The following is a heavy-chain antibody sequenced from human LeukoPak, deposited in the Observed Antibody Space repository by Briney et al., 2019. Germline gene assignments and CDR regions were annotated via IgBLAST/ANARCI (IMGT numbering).Heavy chain of an antibody. Sequence: SGGSLRLSCAASGFTFSSYSMNWVRQAPGKGLGWVANIKQDGSEKYYVDSVKGRFTISRDNAKNSLYLQMNSLRAEDTAVYYCAREGGLENYWGQGTLATVSS. D-gene: IGHD3/OR15-3a*01. CDR3: AREGGLENY. CDR2: IKQDGSEK. J-gene: IGHJ4*02. CDR1: GFTFSSYS. V-gene: IGHV3-7*01.